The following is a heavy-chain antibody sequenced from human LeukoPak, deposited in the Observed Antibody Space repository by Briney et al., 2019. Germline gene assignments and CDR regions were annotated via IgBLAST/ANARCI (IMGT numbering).Heavy chain of an antibody. CDR3: ARDGTYYAIKDSSWYWFDP. CDR2: ISAYNGNT. Sequence: ASVKVSCKAFGYTFTSYGISWVRQAPGQGLEWMGWISAYNGNTNYAQKLQGRVTMTTDTSTSTAYMGLRSLRSDDTAVYYCARDGTYYAIKDSSWYWFDPWGQGTLVTVSS. J-gene: IGHJ5*02. V-gene: IGHV1-18*04. CDR1: GYTFTSYG. D-gene: IGHD6-13*01.